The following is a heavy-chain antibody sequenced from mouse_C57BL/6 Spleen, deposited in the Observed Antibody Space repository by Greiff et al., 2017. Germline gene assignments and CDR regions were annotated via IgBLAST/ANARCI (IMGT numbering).Heavy chain of an antibody. CDR1: GYAFSSSW. CDR3: ARGDSNDY. D-gene: IGHD2-5*01. CDR2: IYPGDGDT. Sequence: QLQQSGPELVKPGASVKISCKASGYAFSSSWMNWVKQRPGKGLEWIGRIYPGDGDTNYNGKFKGKATLTADKSSSTAYMQLSSLTSEDSAVYFCARGDSNDYWGQGTTLTVSS. V-gene: IGHV1-82*01. J-gene: IGHJ2*01.